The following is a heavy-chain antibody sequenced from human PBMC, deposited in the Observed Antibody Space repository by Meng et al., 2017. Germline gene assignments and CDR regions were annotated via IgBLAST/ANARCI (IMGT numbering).Heavy chain of an antibody. Sequence: QVQMVQAGGEVKKPGSSVKVSCKASGGTFSSYAISWGRQAPGQGLEWMGGIIPIFGTATYAQKFQGRVTITADESTSTAYMELSSLRSEDTAVYYCARDSDSSSWYDYFGYWGQGTLVTVSS. D-gene: IGHD6-13*01. CDR3: ARDSDSSSWYDYFGY. CDR2: IIPIFGTA. V-gene: IGHV1-69*01. J-gene: IGHJ4*02. CDR1: GGTFSSYA.